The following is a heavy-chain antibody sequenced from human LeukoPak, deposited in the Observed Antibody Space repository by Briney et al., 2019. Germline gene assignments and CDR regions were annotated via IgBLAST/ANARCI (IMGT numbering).Heavy chain of an antibody. CDR3: ARGGYYDNSGASDY. CDR1: GFTFSNYS. J-gene: IGHJ4*02. D-gene: IGHD3-22*01. V-gene: IGHV3-21*01. CDR2: ISSSSSYI. Sequence: PGGSLRLSCAASGFTFSNYSMNWVRQAPGKGLEWVSLISSSSSYIYYADSVKGRFTISRDNAKNSLYLQMNSLRAEDTAVYYCARGGYYDNSGASDYWGQGTLVTVPS.